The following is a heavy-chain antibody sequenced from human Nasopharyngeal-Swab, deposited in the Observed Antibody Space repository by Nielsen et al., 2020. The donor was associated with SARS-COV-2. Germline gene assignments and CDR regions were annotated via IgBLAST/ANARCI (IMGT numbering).Heavy chain of an antibody. CDR3: ARGADQSDGMDV. J-gene: IGHJ6*02. D-gene: IGHD4/OR15-4a*01. CDR1: GGSISSYY. Sequence: SETLSLTCTVSGGSISSYYWSWIRQPPGKGLEWIGYIYYSGSTNYNPSLKSRVTISVDTSKNQFSLKLSSVTAADTAVYYCARGADQSDGMDVWSQGTTVTVSS. V-gene: IGHV4-59*08. CDR2: IYYSGST.